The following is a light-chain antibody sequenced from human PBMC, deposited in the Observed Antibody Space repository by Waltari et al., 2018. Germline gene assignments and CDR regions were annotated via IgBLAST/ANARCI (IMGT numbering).Light chain of an antibody. Sequence: QSALTQPASVSGSPGQSITISCTGSSTDIGTYNVVSWYQHHPGKAPKLIIYGVTNPPSRVSNRFPGSKAGNPALLTISGLQAEDEGYYYCFSYSSNMVIRGRTKLTVL. CDR3: FSYSSNMV. CDR2: GVT. V-gene: IGLV2-23*02. J-gene: IGLJ2*01. CDR1: STDIGTYNV.